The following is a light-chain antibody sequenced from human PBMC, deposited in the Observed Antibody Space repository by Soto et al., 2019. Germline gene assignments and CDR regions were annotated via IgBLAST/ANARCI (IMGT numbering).Light chain of an antibody. CDR3: QTWGTGIQV. J-gene: IGLJ3*02. V-gene: IGLV4-69*01. CDR1: SGHSSYA. CDR2: LNSDGSH. Sequence: QLVLTQSPSASASLGASVKLTCTLSSGHSSYAIAWHQQQPEKGPRYLMKLNSDGSHSKGDGIPDRFSGSSSGAESYLTXXXXXXXXXADYYCQTWGTGIQVFGGGTKLTVL.